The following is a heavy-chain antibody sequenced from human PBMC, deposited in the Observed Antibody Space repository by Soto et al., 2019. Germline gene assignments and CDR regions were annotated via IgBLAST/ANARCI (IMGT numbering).Heavy chain of an antibody. J-gene: IGHJ4*02. V-gene: IGHV4-39*01. D-gene: IGHD3-22*01. CDR3: ARQYYDSSGYSIDY. CDR1: GGSISSSGYY. Sequence: PSETLSLTCTVSGGSISSSGYYWGWIRQSPGKGLEWIGTIFYSGTTYYNPSLESRITISQDTSNNQFSLKLTSVTAADTAVYYCARQYYDSSGYSIDYWGQGTLVTVSS. CDR2: IFYSGTT.